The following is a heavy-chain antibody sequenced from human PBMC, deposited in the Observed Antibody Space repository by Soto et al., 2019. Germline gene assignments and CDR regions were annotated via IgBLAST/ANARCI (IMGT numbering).Heavy chain of an antibody. D-gene: IGHD1-26*01. J-gene: IGHJ5*02. CDR2: INPNSGGT. CDR1: GYTFTGYY. CDR3: ARDRTSXNSSVGATERAKNWFDP. Sequence: GSVKVSYKASGYTFTGYYMHWVRQAPGQGREWMGWINPNSGGTNYAQKFQGRVTMTRDTSISTAYMELSRLRSDDTAVYYCARDRTSXNSSVGATERAKNWFDPWGQGTLVTVSS. V-gene: IGHV1-2*02.